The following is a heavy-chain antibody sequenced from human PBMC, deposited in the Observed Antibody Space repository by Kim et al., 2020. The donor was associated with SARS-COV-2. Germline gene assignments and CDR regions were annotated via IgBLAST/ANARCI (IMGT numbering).Heavy chain of an antibody. D-gene: IGHD5-18*01. V-gene: IGHV1-69*13. CDR1: GGTFSSYA. Sequence: SVKVSCKASGGTFSSYAISWVRQAPGQGLEWMGGIIPIFGTANYAQKFQGRVTITADESTSTAYMELSSLRSEDTAVYYCARVGDTAMDYWYFDLWGRGTLVTVSS. J-gene: IGHJ2*01. CDR2: IIPIFGTA. CDR3: ARVGDTAMDYWYFDL.